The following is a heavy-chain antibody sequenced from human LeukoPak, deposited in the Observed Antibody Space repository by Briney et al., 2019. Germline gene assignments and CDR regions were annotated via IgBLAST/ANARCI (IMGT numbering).Heavy chain of an antibody. V-gene: IGHV4-30-4*01. D-gene: IGHD6-6*01. J-gene: IGHJ4*02. CDR2: IYYSGST. CDR3: ARWGSIAVARFDY. Sequence: PSQTLSLTCTVSGGSISSGDYYWSWIRQPPGKGLEWIGYIYYSGSTYYNPSLKSRVTISVDTSKNQFSLNLTSVTAADTAVYYCARWGSIAVARFDYWGQGTLVTVSS. CDR1: GGSISSGDYY.